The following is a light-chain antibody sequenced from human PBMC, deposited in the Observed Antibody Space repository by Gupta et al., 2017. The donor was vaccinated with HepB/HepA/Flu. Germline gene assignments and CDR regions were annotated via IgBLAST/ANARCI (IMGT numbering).Light chain of an antibody. CDR2: INN. CDR1: TSNIGSNT. J-gene: IGLJ1*01. CDR3: AGWDDSLNAYV. Sequence: QSVLTPPPSLFGTPGQRVVISCSGSTSNIGSNTVDWYQQRPGTAPKVLICINNQRPSGVPDRFSGSKSGTSASLAISGLQADDEADYYCAGWDDSLNAYVFGTGTKVTVL. V-gene: IGLV1-44*01.